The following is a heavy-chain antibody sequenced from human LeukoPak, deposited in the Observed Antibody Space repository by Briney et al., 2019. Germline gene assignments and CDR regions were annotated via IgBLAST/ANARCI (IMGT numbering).Heavy chain of an antibody. D-gene: IGHD3-22*01. Sequence: GASVKVSCKASGGTFSSYAISWVRQAPGQGLEWMGRITPTFGTANYAQKFQGRVTITTDESTSTAYMELSSLRSEDTAVYYCARARTYYDSSGYPFDYWGQGTLVTVSS. J-gene: IGHJ4*02. CDR1: GGTFSSYA. V-gene: IGHV1-69*05. CDR3: ARARTYYDSSGYPFDY. CDR2: ITPTFGTA.